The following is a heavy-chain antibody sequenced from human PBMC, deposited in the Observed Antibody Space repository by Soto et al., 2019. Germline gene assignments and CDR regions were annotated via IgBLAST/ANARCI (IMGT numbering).Heavy chain of an antibody. CDR3: ARKAWYASGRINLFDC. Sequence: SQTRSFTGPVSGYSINSDDYWGWIRQPPGEGVEWIASIYHSVSTFYNPSRRSRVTRSIDTSKNQFSLRLTAVTAADAAMYYCARKAWYASGRINLFDCGGQGTLV. CDR2: IYHSVST. J-gene: IGHJ4*02. D-gene: IGHD3-10*01. V-gene: IGHV4-38-2*01. CDR1: GYSINSDDY.